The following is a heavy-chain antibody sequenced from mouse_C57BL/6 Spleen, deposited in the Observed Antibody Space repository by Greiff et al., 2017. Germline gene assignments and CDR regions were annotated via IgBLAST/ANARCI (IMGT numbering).Heavy chain of an antibody. D-gene: IGHD1-1*01. V-gene: IGHV1-72*01. CDR1: GYTFTSYW. CDR3: ATPLITTVVGAMDY. Sequence: QVQLQQPGAELVKPGASVKLSCKASGYTFTSYWMPWVKQRPGRGLEWIGRIDPNSGGTKYNEKFKSKATLTVDKPSSTAYMQLSSLTSEDSAVYYCATPLITTVVGAMDYWGQGPSVTVAS. J-gene: IGHJ4*01. CDR2: IDPNSGGT.